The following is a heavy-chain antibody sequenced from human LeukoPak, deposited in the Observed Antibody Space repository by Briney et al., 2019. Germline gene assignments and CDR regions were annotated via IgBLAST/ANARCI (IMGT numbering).Heavy chain of an antibody. CDR3: VRAVGPVGGYASG. Sequence: SETLSLTCTVSGGSFSSYYWCWIRQPPGQGLEWMGYSYYSGSTNYNPPLKSRVTISLDTSNCQCSLKPASVTAADTVGYYCVRAVGPVGGYASGWGQGTMVTVSS. CDR1: GGSFSSYY. CDR2: SYYSGST. V-gene: IGHV4-59*01. J-gene: IGHJ4*02. D-gene: IGHD5-12*01.